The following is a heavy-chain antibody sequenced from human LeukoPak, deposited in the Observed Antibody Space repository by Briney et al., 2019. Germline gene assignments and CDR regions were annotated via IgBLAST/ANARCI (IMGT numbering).Heavy chain of an antibody. Sequence: SETLSLTCAVYGGSFSGYCWTWIRQPPGRGLEWIGEINHSGSTNYNPALKSRVTISVDTSKNQFSLNLSSVTAADTAVYYCARLAPLKYGMDVWGQGTTVTVSS. CDR1: GGSFSGYC. CDR3: ARLAPLKYGMDV. D-gene: IGHD1-14*01. J-gene: IGHJ6*02. CDR2: INHSGST. V-gene: IGHV4-34*01.